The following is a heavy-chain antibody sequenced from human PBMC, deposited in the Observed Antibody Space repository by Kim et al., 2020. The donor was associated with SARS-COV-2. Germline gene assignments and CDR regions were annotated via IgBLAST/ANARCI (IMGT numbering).Heavy chain of an antibody. V-gene: IGHV3-30*18. D-gene: IGHD6-6*01. Sequence: GGSLRLSCAASGFTFSSYGMHWVRQAPGKGLEWVAVISYDGSNKYYADSVKGRFTISRDNSKNTLYLQMNSLRAEDTAVYYCAKGYSSSYWYFDLWGRG. CDR1: GFTFSSYG. J-gene: IGHJ2*01. CDR3: AKGYSSSYWYFDL. CDR2: ISYDGSNK.